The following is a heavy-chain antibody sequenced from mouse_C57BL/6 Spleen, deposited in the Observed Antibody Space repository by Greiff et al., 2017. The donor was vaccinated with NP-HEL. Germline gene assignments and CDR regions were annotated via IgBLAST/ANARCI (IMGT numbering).Heavy chain of an antibody. J-gene: IGHJ3*01. CDR2: IDPEDGDT. V-gene: IGHV14-1*01. CDR3: ITIATGVATPFAD. D-gene: IGHD1-1*01. Sequence: EVQLQQSGAELVRPGASVKLSCTASGFNIKDYYMHWVKQRPEQGLEWIGRIDPEDGDTEYASKFQGKATMTADTSSNTAYLQLSILTSEDTAVYYCITIATGVATPFADWGQGTLVTVSA. CDR1: GFNIKDYY.